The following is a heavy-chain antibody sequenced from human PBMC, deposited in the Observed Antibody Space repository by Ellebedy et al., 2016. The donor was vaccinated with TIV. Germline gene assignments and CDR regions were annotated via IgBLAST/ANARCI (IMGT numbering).Heavy chain of an antibody. CDR3: ARVSGSRVPITGTTNYYFDY. CDR2: INPNSGGT. Sequence: ASVKVSCXASGYTFTGYYMHWVRQAPGQGLEWMGWINPNSGGTNYAQKFQGRVTMTRDTSISTAYMELSRLRSDDTAVYYCARVSGSRVPITGTTNYYFDYWGQGTLVTVSS. CDR1: GYTFTGYY. D-gene: IGHD1-7*01. V-gene: IGHV1-2*02. J-gene: IGHJ4*02.